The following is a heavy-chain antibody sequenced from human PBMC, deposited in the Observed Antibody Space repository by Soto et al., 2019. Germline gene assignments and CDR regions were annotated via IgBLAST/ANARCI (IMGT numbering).Heavy chain of an antibody. D-gene: IGHD5-12*01. V-gene: IGHV1-18*01. J-gene: IGHJ4*02. CDR1: GYTFTSYG. CDR3: ARGRDIVATIKGGGHFDY. Sequence: ASVKVSCKASGYTFTSYGISWVRQAPGQGLEWMGWISAYNGNTNYAQKLQGRVTMTTDTSTSTAYMELRSLRSDDTAVYYCARGRDIVATIKGGGHFDYWGQGTLVTVS. CDR2: ISAYNGNT.